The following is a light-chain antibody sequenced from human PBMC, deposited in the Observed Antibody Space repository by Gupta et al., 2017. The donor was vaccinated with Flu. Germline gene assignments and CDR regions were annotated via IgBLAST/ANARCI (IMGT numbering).Light chain of an antibody. CDR1: SSDVGRSDS. CDR2: DGR. J-gene: IGLJ1*01. CDR3: SSYTSISTFYV. V-gene: IGLV2-14*03. Sequence: QSALPQPASVSGSPGQSITISCTGTSSDVGRSDSVSWYQLPPGKAPKLLIYDGRKGRSGDSSRISGSKSGNTASLTMSGLQDEAESDYYCSSYTSISTFYVYGTGTKVTVL.